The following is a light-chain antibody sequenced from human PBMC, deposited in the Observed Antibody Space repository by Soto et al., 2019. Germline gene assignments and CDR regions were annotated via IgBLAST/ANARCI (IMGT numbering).Light chain of an antibody. CDR2: SNN. CDR3: ATWDDSLNGHVV. J-gene: IGLJ2*01. Sequence: QSVLTQSPSESGTPGQRVTISCSGSRSNIGSNTVNWYQQLPGTAPKFLIYSNNQRPSGVPKRFSGSKSGTSASLAISGLQSEDEADYYCATWDDSLNGHVVFGEGTKLTVL. V-gene: IGLV1-44*01. CDR1: RSNIGSNT.